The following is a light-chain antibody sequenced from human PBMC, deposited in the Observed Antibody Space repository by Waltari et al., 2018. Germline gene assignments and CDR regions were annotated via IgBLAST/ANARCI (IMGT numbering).Light chain of an antibody. J-gene: IGKJ2*01. CDR3: QHYGTSRT. CDR2: EAS. V-gene: IGKV3-20*01. CDR1: QSVGSNY. Sequence: EIVLTQSPGTLSLSPGERGTLSCRARQSVGSNYVAWYQQKPGQAPRLLIYEASSRASGIPDRFSGDGSGTDFTLTISRLEPEDFAVYYCQHYGTSRTFGQGTKLEIK.